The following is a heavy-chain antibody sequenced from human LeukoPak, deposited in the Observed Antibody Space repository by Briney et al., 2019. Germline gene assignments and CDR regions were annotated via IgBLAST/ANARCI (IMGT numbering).Heavy chain of an antibody. J-gene: IGHJ4*02. V-gene: IGHV4-59*08. D-gene: IGHD2-15*01. CDR2: IHHSGSS. CDR3: VLAPNSNWFDF. CDR1: GDSISSFY. Sequence: SETLSLTCSVSGDSISSFYWNWIRQSPGRGLEWIGNIHHSGSSIYNPSLRSRVTMSIDTSKKQFFLKLRSVTAADTAVYYCVLAPNSNWFDFWGQGTLVTVSS.